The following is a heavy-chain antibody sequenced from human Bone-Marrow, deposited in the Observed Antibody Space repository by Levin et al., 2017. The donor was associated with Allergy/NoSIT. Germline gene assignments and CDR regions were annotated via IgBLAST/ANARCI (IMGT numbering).Heavy chain of an antibody. V-gene: IGHV3-21*01. D-gene: IGHD2-2*01. CDR3: AKDEGPFSSSFAFDC. CDR1: GFNFASYG. J-gene: IGHJ4*02. CDR2: ISGTGRHI. Sequence: GGSLRLSCAASGFNFASYGMNWVRQAPGKGLEWFSSISGTGRHIYLADSLKGRFTISRDNAKNSLSLQMNNLRVEDTAVFYCAKDEGPFSSSFAFDCWGQGALVTVSS.